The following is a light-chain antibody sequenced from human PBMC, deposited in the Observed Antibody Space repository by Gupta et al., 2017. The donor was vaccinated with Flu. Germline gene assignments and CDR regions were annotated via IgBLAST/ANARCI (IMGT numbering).Light chain of an antibody. CDR2: DND. Sequence: QSVLTPPPSVSAAPGQKVAIPCSGSTSNIGINYVSWYQLVPGAAPQLLIYDNDQRPSGIPDRFSGSKSGTSATLGITGLQTGDEADYYCGTWDNSLSAVVFGGGTKLAVL. J-gene: IGLJ2*01. CDR1: TSNIGINY. CDR3: GTWDNSLSAVV. V-gene: IGLV1-51*01.